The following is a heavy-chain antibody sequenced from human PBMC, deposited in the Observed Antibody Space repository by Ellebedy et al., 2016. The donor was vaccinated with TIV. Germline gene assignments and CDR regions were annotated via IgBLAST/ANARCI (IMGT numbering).Heavy chain of an antibody. Sequence: GGSLRLXXAASGFTFSSYSMNWVRQAPGKGLEWVSYISSSGSPIYYADSVKGRFTISRDNAKNSLYLQMNSLRAEDTAVYYCARDGHGDYGPFDYWGQGTLVTVSS. CDR1: GFTFSSYS. D-gene: IGHD4-17*01. CDR3: ARDGHGDYGPFDY. V-gene: IGHV3-21*05. CDR2: ISSSGSPI. J-gene: IGHJ4*02.